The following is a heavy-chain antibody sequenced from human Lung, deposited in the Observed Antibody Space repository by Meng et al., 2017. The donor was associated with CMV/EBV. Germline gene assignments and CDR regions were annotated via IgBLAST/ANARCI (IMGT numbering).Heavy chain of an antibody. CDR2: ISAYNGNT. CDR1: GYTFTSYG. CDR3: ARNRYCSSTSCYFDY. V-gene: IGHV1-18*01. D-gene: IGHD2-2*01. J-gene: IGHJ4*02. Sequence: SVKVSXKASGYTFTSYGISWVRQAPGQGLEWMGWISAYNGNTNYAQKLQGRVTMTTDTSTSTAYMELRSLRSDDTAVYYCARNRYCSSTSCYFDYWGQGXLVTVSS.